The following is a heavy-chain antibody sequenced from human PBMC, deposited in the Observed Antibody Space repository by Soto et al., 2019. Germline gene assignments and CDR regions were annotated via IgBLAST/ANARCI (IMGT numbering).Heavy chain of an antibody. J-gene: IGHJ6*02. CDR2: IWYDGSNK. V-gene: IGHV3-33*01. Sequence: PGGSLRLSCAASGFTFSSYGMHWVRQAPGKGLEWVAVIWYDGSNKYYADSVKGRFTISRDNSKNTLYLQMNSPRAEDTAVYYCARRREYSSSASVYYYYGMDVWGQGTTVTVSS. CDR3: ARRREYSSSASVYYYYGMDV. CDR1: GFTFSSYG. D-gene: IGHD6-6*01.